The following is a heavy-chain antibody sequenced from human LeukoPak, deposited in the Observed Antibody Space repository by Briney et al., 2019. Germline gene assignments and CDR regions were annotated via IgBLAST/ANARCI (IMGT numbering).Heavy chain of an antibody. V-gene: IGHV4-4*07. D-gene: IGHD3-22*01. CDR3: ARHSTGSYVYFAF. J-gene: IGHJ4*02. Sequence: SETLSLTCTISGGSISSHYYSWIRQPAGKGPEWIGRMSISGNTNYNPSLKSRVTISVDKSKNQFSLKLSSVTAADTAMYCCARHSTGSYVYFAFWCQGTLVTVSS. CDR1: GGSISSHY. CDR2: MSISGNT.